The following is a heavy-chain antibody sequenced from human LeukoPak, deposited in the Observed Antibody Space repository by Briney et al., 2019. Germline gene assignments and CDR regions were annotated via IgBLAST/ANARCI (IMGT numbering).Heavy chain of an antibody. V-gene: IGHV3-15*01. D-gene: IGHD1-1*01. Sequence: GGSLRLSCAASGFTFSNAWMSWVRQAPGKGLELVGRIKSKTDGGTTDYAAPVKGRFTISRDDSKITLYLQMNSLKTEDTAVYYCTTEFLPWYNWNEKLDAFDIWGQGTMVTVSS. CDR1: GFTFSNAW. CDR2: IKSKTDGGTT. CDR3: TTEFLPWYNWNEKLDAFDI. J-gene: IGHJ3*02.